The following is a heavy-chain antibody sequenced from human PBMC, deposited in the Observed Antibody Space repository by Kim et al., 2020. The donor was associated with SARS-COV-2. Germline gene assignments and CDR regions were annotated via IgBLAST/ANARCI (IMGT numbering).Heavy chain of an antibody. CDR2: IKEDGSDT. CDR3: ASPPYGDNPIDY. D-gene: IGHD4-17*01. J-gene: IGHJ4*02. V-gene: IGHV3-7*01. CDR1: GFTFSTYW. Sequence: GGSLRLSCAASGFTFSTYWMRWVRQAPGKGLEWVADIKEDGSDTYYVDSVKGRFTISRDNAKNSLYLQMNSLRAEDTAVYYCASPPYGDNPIDYWGQGTLVTVSS.